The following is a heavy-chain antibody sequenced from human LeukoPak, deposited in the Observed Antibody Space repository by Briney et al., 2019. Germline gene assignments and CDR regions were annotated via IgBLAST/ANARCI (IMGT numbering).Heavy chain of an antibody. J-gene: IGHJ4*02. CDR3: AKDGSGVGGYDYWLDY. V-gene: IGHV3-30*02. CDR1: GFTFSSYG. D-gene: IGHD5-12*01. CDR2: IRYDGSNK. Sequence: PGGSLRLSCAASGFTFSSYGMHWVRQAPGKGLEWVAFIRYDGSNKYYADSVKGRFTISRDNSKNTLYLQMNSLRAEDTAVYYCAKDGSGVGGYDYWLDYWGQGTLATVSS.